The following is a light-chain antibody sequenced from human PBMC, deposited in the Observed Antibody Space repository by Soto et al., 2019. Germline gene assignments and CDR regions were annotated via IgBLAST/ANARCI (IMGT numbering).Light chain of an antibody. J-gene: IGKJ5*01. Sequence: EIVMSQSPATLSVSPGERVTLSCRASQSVGSNLAWYQQKPGQSPRLLIYGASTLAAGIAARFSGSGSGTEFTLTISSLQPEDFAVYYCQHSDNLPYTFGQGTRLEIK. CDR1: QSVGSN. CDR2: GAS. CDR3: QHSDNLPYT. V-gene: IGKV3-15*01.